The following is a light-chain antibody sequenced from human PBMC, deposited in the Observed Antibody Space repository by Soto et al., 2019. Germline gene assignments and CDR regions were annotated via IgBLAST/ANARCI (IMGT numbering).Light chain of an antibody. CDR3: CSYAGSSTYV. CDR2: EGS. CDR1: SSDVGGCNL. J-gene: IGLJ1*01. V-gene: IGLV2-23*01. Sequence: QSALTQPASVSGSPGQSITISCTGTSSDVGGCNLVSWYQQHPGKAPKVMIYEGSKRPSGVSNRFSGSKSGNTASLTISGLQAEDEADYYCCSYAGSSTYVFGTGTKVTVL.